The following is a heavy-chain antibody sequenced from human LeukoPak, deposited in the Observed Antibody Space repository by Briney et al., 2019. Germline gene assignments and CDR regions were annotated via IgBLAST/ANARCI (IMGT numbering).Heavy chain of an antibody. D-gene: IGHD3-3*01. J-gene: IGHJ4*02. CDR2: ISSSSSTI. CDR1: GFTFSSYS. V-gene: IGHV3-48*01. CDR3: AREARYYDFWSGYYRQPPYYFDY. Sequence: GGSLRLSCAASGFTFSSYSMNWVRQAPGKGLEWVSYISSSSSTIYYAESVKGRFTISRDNAKNSLYLQMNSLRAEDTAVYYCAREARYYDFWSGYYRQPPYYFDYWGQGTLVTVSS.